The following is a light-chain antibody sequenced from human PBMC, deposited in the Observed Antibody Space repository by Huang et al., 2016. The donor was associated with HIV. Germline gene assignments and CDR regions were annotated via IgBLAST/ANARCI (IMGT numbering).Light chain of an antibody. CDR3: QQSYTTLWA. CDR1: QNIGTS. CDR2: SAS. V-gene: IGKV1-39*01. Sequence: DIQMTQSPSSLSASVGDRVTITCRASQNIGTSLNWYQQKPGKAPKLLIYSASTVQTGVPSRVTGSGSGTDFTLTVSSLQLEDFATYYCQQSYTTLWAFGPGTRVDMK. J-gene: IGKJ3*01.